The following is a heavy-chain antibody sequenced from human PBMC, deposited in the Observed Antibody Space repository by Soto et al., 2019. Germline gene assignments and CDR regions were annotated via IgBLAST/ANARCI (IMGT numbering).Heavy chain of an antibody. V-gene: IGHV5-51*01. CDR2: IYPGDSDT. D-gene: IGHD3-3*01. CDR1: GYSFTTYW. Sequence: GESLKISCKGSGYSFTTYWIGWVRQMPGKGLECMGIIYPGDSDTRYSPSFQGQVTISADKSISTAYLQWSSLKASDTAMYYCASSYDFWSGYYDPPGRVDYWGQGTLVTVSS. J-gene: IGHJ4*02. CDR3: ASSYDFWSGYYDPPGRVDY.